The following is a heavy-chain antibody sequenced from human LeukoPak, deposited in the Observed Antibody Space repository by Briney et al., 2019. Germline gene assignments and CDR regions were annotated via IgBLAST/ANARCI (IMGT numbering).Heavy chain of an antibody. CDR1: GGSISSYY. CDR3: ARGVDTAMMRAFDI. D-gene: IGHD5-18*01. CDR2: IYYSGST. Sequence: PSETLSLTCTVSGGSISSYYWSWIRQPPGKGLEWIGSIYYSGSTYYNPSLKSRVTISVDTSKNQFSLKLSSVTAADTAVYYCARGVDTAMMRAFDIWGQGTMVTVSS. J-gene: IGHJ3*02. V-gene: IGHV4-59*12.